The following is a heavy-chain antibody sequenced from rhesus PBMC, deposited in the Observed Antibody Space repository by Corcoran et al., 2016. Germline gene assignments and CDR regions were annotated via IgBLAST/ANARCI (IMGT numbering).Heavy chain of an antibody. D-gene: IGHD1S39*01. CDR1: GGSISSGYD. V-gene: IGHV4-76*01. CDR3: ARGIVGTPDY. CDR2: IYGSRGSN. Sequence: QVQLQESGPGVVKPSETLSLTCAVSGGSISSGYDWSWIRQPPGKGLEWMGYIYGSRGSNNYNPSLKNRVTISKAASKNQFSLKLSSVTAADTAVYYCARGIVGTPDYWGQGVLVTVSS. J-gene: IGHJ4*01.